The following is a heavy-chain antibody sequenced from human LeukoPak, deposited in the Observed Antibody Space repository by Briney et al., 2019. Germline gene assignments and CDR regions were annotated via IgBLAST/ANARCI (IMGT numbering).Heavy chain of an antibody. Sequence: ASVKVSCKASGYTFTSYYMHWVRQAPGQGLEWMGIINPSGGSTSYAQKFQGRVTMTRDTSMSTVYMEPSSLRSEDTAVYYCARGVNVVVPAAIDFDYWGQGTLVTVSS. CDR1: GYTFTSYY. V-gene: IGHV1-46*03. CDR3: ARGVNVVVPAAIDFDY. J-gene: IGHJ4*02. D-gene: IGHD2-2*01. CDR2: INPSGGST.